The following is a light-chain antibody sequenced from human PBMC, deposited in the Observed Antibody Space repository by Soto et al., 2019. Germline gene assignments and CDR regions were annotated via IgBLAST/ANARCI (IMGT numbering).Light chain of an antibody. CDR2: GAS. V-gene: IGKV3-15*01. CDR1: QSVSSN. J-gene: IGKJ2*01. Sequence: EIVMTQSPATLSVSPGERATLSCRASQSVSSNLAWYQQKAGQAPRLLINGASTRATGIPARFSGSGSGTEFTLTISSLQSEDFEVYYCQQYNNWPPMYTFGQGTKLEIK. CDR3: QQYNNWPPMYT.